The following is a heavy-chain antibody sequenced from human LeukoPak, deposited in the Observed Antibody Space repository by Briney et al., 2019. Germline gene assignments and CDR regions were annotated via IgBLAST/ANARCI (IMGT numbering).Heavy chain of an antibody. CDR3: VKEGGRTYYYGS. J-gene: IGHJ5*02. Sequence: PGGSLRLSCSASGFTFSSYAMHWVRQAPGKGLEYVSAISSNGGSTYYADSVKGRFTISRDNSKNTLYLQMGSLRAEDTAVYYCVKEGGRTYYYGSWGQGTLVIVSS. CDR2: ISSNGGST. D-gene: IGHD3-10*01. CDR1: GFTFSSYA. V-gene: IGHV3-64D*06.